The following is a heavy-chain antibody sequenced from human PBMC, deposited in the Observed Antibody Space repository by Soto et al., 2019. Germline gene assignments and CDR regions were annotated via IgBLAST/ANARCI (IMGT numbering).Heavy chain of an antibody. CDR2: IYHSGST. J-gene: IGHJ5*02. CDR3: ARITGYSSSWYGNWFDP. V-gene: IGHV4-4*02. CDR1: GGSISSSNW. Sequence: SETLSLTCAVSGGSISSSNWWSWVRQPPGKGLEWIGEIYHSGSTNYNPSLKSRVTISVDKSKNQFSLKLSSVTAADTAVYYCARITGYSSSWYGNWFDPWGQGTLVTVPQ. D-gene: IGHD6-13*01.